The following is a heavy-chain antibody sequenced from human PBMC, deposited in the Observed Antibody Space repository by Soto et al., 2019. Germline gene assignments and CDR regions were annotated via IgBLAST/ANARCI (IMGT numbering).Heavy chain of an antibody. CDR3: ARDTAAARDYYGMDV. D-gene: IGHD6-13*01. J-gene: IGHJ6*02. Sequence: PGGSLRLSCAASGFTFSNYAMHWVRQAPGKGLEWVAVISYDGSNKYYADSVKGRFTISRDNSKNTLYLQMNSLRAEDTAVYYCARDTAAARDYYGMDVWGQGTTVTVSS. CDR1: GFTFSNYA. V-gene: IGHV3-30-3*01. CDR2: ISYDGSNK.